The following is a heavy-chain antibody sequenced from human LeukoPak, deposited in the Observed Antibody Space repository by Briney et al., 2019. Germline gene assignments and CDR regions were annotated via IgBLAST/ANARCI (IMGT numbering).Heavy chain of an antibody. D-gene: IGHD3-10*01. CDR2: INPNSGGT. J-gene: IGHJ6*04. V-gene: IGHV1-2*04. Sequence: GASVKVSCKASGYTFSGYYMHWVRQAPGQGPEWMGWINPNSGGTNYAQKFQGWVTMTRDTFISTAYMELSRLRSDDTAVYYCARGGTMVRGVKGYYYGMDVWGKGTTVTVSS. CDR1: GYTFSGYY. CDR3: ARGGTMVRGVKGYYYGMDV.